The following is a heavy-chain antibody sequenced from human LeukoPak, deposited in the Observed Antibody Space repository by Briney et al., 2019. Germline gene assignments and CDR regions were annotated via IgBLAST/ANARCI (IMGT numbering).Heavy chain of an antibody. CDR3: ARAGSGHYTY. D-gene: IGHD3-10*01. CDR2: TYYRSKWFY. CDR1: GDSVSANSVT. J-gene: IGHJ4*02. Sequence: SQTLSLTCVLSGDSVSANSVTWHWIRQSPSRGLEWLGRTYYRSKWFYDFAPSVRSRITINADTSKNQFSLHLNSVTPEGTAVYYCARAGSGHYTYWGQGTLVTVSS. V-gene: IGHV6-1*01.